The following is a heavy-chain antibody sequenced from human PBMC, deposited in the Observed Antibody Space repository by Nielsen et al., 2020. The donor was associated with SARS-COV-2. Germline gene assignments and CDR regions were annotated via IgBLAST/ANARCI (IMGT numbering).Heavy chain of an antibody. D-gene: IGHD3-3*01. V-gene: IGHV3-48*02. Sequence: GGSLRLSREVAGHFSWYSFNWVRQAPGQGPEWISYISSSGSDISYARSVKGRFTISRDNAGNSLFLHMDSLRDEDTAVYYCVRDREWAFDLWGQGTLVTVSS. CDR2: ISSSGSDI. J-gene: IGHJ4*02. CDR1: GHFSWYS. CDR3: VRDREWAFDL.